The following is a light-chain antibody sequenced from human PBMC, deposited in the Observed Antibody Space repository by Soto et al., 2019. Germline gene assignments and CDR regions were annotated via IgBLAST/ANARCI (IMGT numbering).Light chain of an antibody. Sequence: IQLTQSPSSLSASIGDRVTITCRASQGISSFLAWYQQKPGKAPRLLISIASTLQSGVSSRFSGRGSGTDFTLTISSLQPEDVATYFCQQLNAYPHTFGGGTKVEIK. CDR3: QQLNAYPHT. J-gene: IGKJ4*01. V-gene: IGKV1-9*01. CDR2: IAS. CDR1: QGISSF.